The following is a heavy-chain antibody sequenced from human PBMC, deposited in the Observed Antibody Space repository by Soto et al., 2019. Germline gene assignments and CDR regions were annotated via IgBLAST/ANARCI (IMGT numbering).Heavy chain of an antibody. CDR2: INPATGAA. CDR1: GYPVTAYY. V-gene: IGHV1-2*02. D-gene: IGHD3-3*01. J-gene: IGHJ3*02. CDR3: ARGGGVGVAGSAAFDM. Sequence: QLHLVQSGAVVKKPGASVTVSCSASGYPVTAYYMHWVRQAPGRGLEWMGGINPATGAAKYTQTFQGRVPQTRDTAPRTGVMELSCPATEDTAVFYCARGGGVGVAGSAAFDMWGQGTLVTVSS.